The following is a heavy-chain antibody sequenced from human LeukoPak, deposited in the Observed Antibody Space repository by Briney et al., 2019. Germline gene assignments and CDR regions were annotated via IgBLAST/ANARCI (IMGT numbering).Heavy chain of an antibody. Sequence: GGSLRLSCAASGFTFSSYGMHWVRQAPGKGLEWVAVIWYDGSNKYYADSVKGRFTISRDNSKNTLYPQMNSLRAEDTAVYYCARFSPRGYSYGPLDYWGQGTLVTVSS. V-gene: IGHV3-33*01. CDR3: ARFSPRGYSYGPLDY. CDR2: IWYDGSNK. J-gene: IGHJ4*02. CDR1: GFTFSSYG. D-gene: IGHD5-18*01.